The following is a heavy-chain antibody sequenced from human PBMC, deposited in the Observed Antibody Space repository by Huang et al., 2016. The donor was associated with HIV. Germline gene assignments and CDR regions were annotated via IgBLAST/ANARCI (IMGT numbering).Heavy chain of an antibody. V-gene: IGHV4-39*01. D-gene: IGHD2-2*01. CDR3: ASGEYGKNAYDI. CDR2: FYYSGDA. CDR1: GGSITSSNHY. J-gene: IGHJ3*02. Sequence: QLHLQQSGPGLVRPSETLSLICTVSGGSITSSNHYWGWIRQTPGKGLEWIGNFYYSGDAYYTPCLKNRVSISIDTSKGQFSLRLSSVIATDTAVYYCASGEYGKNAYDIWGQGTVVTVSA.